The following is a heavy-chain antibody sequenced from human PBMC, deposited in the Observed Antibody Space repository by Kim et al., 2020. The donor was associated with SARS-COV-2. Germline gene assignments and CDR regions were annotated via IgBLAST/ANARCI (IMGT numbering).Heavy chain of an antibody. Sequence: GESLKISCKASGYTFTNYWIGRVRQMPGKGLEWMGIIYPGDSDITYSPSFQGLVTISADKSISTAYLQWGSLKASDTAMYYCARVAGGCTSNACYPFDYWGQGTLVTVSS. CDR1: GYTFTNYW. CDR2: IYPGDSDI. J-gene: IGHJ4*02. V-gene: IGHV5-51*01. CDR3: ARVAGGCTSNACYPFDY. D-gene: IGHD2-2*01.